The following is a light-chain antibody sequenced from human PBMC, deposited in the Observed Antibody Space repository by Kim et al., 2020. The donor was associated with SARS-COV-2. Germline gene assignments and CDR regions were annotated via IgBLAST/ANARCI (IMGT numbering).Light chain of an antibody. V-gene: IGKV1-39*01. J-gene: IGKJ1*01. CDR3: QQSFTMPWT. Sequence: DIQMTQSPSSLSASVGDRVTITCRASQTISAFLNWYQQKPGKAPKLLIFGASSLQGGVPSRFSGSGSGTDFTLTVSALQPEDCATYYCQQSFTMPWTFGQGTKVDIK. CDR2: GAS. CDR1: QTISAF.